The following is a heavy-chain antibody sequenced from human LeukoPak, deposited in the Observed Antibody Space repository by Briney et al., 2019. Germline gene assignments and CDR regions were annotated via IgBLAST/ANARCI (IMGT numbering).Heavy chain of an antibody. V-gene: IGHV4-61*02. CDR2: IYTSGST. Sequence: SETLSLTCTVSGGSISSGSYYWSWIRQPAGKGLEWIGRIYTSGSTNYNPSLKSRVTISVDTSKNQFSLKLSSVTAAGTAAYYCARHLTQGWRGIVRSGSYYSNNWFDPWGQGTLVTGSS. D-gene: IGHD3-10*01. J-gene: IGHJ5*02. CDR3: ARHLTQGWRGIVRSGSYYSNNWFDP. CDR1: GGSISSGSYY.